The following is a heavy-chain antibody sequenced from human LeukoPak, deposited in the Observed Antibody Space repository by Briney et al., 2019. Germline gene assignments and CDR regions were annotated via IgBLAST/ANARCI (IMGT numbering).Heavy chain of an antibody. V-gene: IGHV3-7*01. D-gene: IGHD6-6*01. CDR3: ARVWQLGTPDP. Sequence: GGSLRLSCAASGYSFSDYWMSWVRQAPGKGLEWVANIKQDGSEKQYVDSVKGRFTISRDNAKNSLYLQMNSLRAEDTALYYCARVWQLGTPDPWGQGTLVTVSS. J-gene: IGHJ5*02. CDR2: IKQDGSEK. CDR1: GYSFSDYW.